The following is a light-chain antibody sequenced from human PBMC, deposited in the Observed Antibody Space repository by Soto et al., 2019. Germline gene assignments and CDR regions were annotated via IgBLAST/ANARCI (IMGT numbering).Light chain of an antibody. CDR3: QQTKGFPLT. V-gene: IGKV1-12*01. CDR2: AAS. Sequence: DIQMTQSPSTLSASVGDRVTITFRASQSISSWLAWYQQKPGKAPKLLIFAASTLQSGVPSRFSASWSGTDFTLTVGGLQPEDAATYYCQQTKGFPLTFGGGTKVDIK. J-gene: IGKJ4*01. CDR1: QSISSW.